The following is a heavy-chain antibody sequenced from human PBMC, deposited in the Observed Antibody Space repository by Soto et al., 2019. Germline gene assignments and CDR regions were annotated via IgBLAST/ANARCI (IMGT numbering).Heavy chain of an antibody. V-gene: IGHV1-3*01. CDR3: AREVWDY. J-gene: IGHJ4*02. CDR2: INAGNGNR. D-gene: IGHD2-21*01. Sequence: QVQLVQSGAEVKKPGASVKVSCKASGYTFTSYAMHWLRQAPGQSLEWMGWINAGNGNRKYSQKFQGRVTITRDTSASTAYMELSSLRAEDTAVYYCAREVWDYWGQGTLVTVSS. CDR1: GYTFTSYA.